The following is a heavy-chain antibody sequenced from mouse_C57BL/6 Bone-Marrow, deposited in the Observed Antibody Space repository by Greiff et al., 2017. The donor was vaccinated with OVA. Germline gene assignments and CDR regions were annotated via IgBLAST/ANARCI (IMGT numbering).Heavy chain of an antibody. J-gene: IGHJ4*01. V-gene: IGHV1-54*01. CDR3: VRRVNYAMDY. CDR1: GYAFTNYL. Sequence: QVQLQQSGAELVRPGTSVKVSCKASGYAFTNYLIEWVKQRPGQGLEWIGVINPGSGGTNYNEKFKGKATLTADKSSSTAYMQLSSLTSEDSAVYFCVRRVNYAMDYWGQGTSVTVSS. CDR2: INPGSGGT.